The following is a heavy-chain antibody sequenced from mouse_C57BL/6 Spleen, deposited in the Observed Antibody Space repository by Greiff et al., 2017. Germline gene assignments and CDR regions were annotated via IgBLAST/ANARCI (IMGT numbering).Heavy chain of an antibody. V-gene: IGHV1-82*01. J-gene: IGHJ4*01. CDR3: ARSDYSNHDGGAIDY. CDR1: GYAFSSSW. Sequence: VQLQQSGPELVKPGASVKISCKASGYAFSSSWMNWVKQRPGKGLEWIGRIYPGDGDTNYTGKFKGKATLTTDKSSSTAYLQLSNLTSEDSAVYFSARSDYSNHDGGAIDYWGQGTSVTVSS. CDR2: IYPGDGDT. D-gene: IGHD2-5*01.